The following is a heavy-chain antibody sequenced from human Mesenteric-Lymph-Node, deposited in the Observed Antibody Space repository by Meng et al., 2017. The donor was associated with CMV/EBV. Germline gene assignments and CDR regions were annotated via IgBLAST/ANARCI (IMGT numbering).Heavy chain of an antibody. J-gene: IGHJ3*02. CDR1: GYTFNAYY. CDR2: IDPNNGGT. V-gene: IGHV1-2*02. D-gene: IGHD3-16*02. CDR3: ARKGWNYREAFDI. Sequence: ASVKVSCKSSGYTFNAYYMHWVRQAPGQGPEWMGWIDPNNGGTNYAQKFQGRVTMTRDTSISTAYMELSRLRSDDTAVYYCARKGWNYREAFDIWGQGTVVTVSS.